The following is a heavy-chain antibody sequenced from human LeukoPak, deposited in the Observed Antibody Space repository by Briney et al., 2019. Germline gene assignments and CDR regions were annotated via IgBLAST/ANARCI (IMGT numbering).Heavy chain of an antibody. V-gene: IGHV3-23*01. CDR3: ARAKRITIFGVVISSRDYYYMDV. CDR2: ISGSGGST. CDR1: GFTFSSYA. J-gene: IGHJ6*03. D-gene: IGHD3-3*01. Sequence: GGSLRLSCTASGFTFSSYAMSWVRQAPGKGLEWVSAISGSGGSTYYADSVKGRFTISRDNSKNTLYLQMNSLRAEDTAVYYCARAKRITIFGVVISSRDYYYMDVWGKGTTVTVSS.